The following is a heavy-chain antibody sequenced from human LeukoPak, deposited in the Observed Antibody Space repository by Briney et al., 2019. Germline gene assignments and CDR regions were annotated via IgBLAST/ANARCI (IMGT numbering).Heavy chain of an antibody. D-gene: IGHD6-13*01. CDR3: AREISSWYRTEGRFDP. Sequence: GGSLRLSCVAAGLTLSNYWMTWVRQAPGKGLEWVANIKQDGSEKYYVDSVRGRFTISRDNAKNSLYLQVISLRAEDTAVYYCAREISSWYRTEGRFDPWGQGTLVTVSS. J-gene: IGHJ5*02. CDR2: IKQDGSEK. CDR1: GLTLSNYW. V-gene: IGHV3-7*01.